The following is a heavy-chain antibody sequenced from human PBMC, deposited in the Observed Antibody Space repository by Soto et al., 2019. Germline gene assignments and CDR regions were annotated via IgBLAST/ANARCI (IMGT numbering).Heavy chain of an antibody. V-gene: IGHV4-31*03. Sequence: QVQLQESGPGLVKPSQTLSLTCTVSGGSISSGGYYWSWIRQHPGKGLEWIGYIYYSGSTYYNPSLQSRSTASVDTPKTLFPPTPCSVTVAHTAVYYCTRAVTPWGQGTLVTVSS. J-gene: IGHJ5*02. CDR2: IYYSGST. D-gene: IGHD3-10*01. CDR3: TRAVTP. CDR1: GGSISSGGYY.